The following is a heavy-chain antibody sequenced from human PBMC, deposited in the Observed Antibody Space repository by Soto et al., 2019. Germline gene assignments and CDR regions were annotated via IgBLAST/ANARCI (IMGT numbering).Heavy chain of an antibody. Sequence: SETLSLTCTVSGGSISSGDYYWSWIRQTPGKGLEWIGYIYYSGSTYYNPSLKSRVTISVDTSKNQFSLKLSSVTAADTAVYYCARVGADYYDSSGYYSDYWGQGTLVTAPQ. CDR1: GGSISSGDYY. D-gene: IGHD3-22*01. CDR2: IYYSGST. CDR3: ARVGADYYDSSGYYSDY. J-gene: IGHJ4*02. V-gene: IGHV4-30-4*01.